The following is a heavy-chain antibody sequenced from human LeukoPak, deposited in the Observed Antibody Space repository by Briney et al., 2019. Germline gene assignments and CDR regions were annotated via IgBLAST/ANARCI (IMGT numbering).Heavy chain of an antibody. D-gene: IGHD6-13*01. V-gene: IGHV3-48*01. J-gene: IGHJ4*02. CDR3: ARQQLVLDS. Sequence: GGSLRLSCAASGFSFSNYSMNWVRKAPGKGLEWVSYISSSSSTRYYADSVKGRFTISRDNAKNSLYLQMKSLRAEDTAVYYCARQQLVLDSWGQGTLVTVSS. CDR1: GFSFSNYS. CDR2: ISSSSSTR.